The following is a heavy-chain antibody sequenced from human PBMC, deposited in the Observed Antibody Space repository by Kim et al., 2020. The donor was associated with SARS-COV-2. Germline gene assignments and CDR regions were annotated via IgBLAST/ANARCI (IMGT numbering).Heavy chain of an antibody. D-gene: IGHD1-20*01. J-gene: IGHJ6*02. CDR3: ARDRYETKDGLDV. CDR1: GASISSGGYH. CDR2: ISYSGRS. V-gene: IGHV4-31*03. Sequence: SETLSLTCTVSGASISSGGYHWGWIRQPPGKGLEWIGDISYSGRSNYNASLQSRVTTSADTSKSQFSLKLSSVTAADTAVYYCARDRYETKDGLDVWGQGTAIAVSS.